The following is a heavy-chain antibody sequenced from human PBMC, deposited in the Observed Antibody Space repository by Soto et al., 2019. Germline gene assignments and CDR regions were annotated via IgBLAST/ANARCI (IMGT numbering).Heavy chain of an antibody. CDR2: ISTYNGNT. V-gene: IGHV1-18*01. Sequence: QVQLVQSGAEVKKPGASVKVSCKASGYTFTTYDISWVRQAPGQGLEWMGRISTYNGNTNFPQSLQGRLTMTTDTSTTTAYMELMSLRSDDTAVYYCARDPYHVLMVNAPHLYGSEVWGQGTTVTVSS. J-gene: IGHJ6*02. D-gene: IGHD2-8*01. CDR1: GYTFTTYD. CDR3: ARDPYHVLMVNAPHLYGSEV.